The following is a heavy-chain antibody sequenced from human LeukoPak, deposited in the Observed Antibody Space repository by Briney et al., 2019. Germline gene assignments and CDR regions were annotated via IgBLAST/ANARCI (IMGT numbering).Heavy chain of an antibody. J-gene: IGHJ5*02. CDR2: IYTSGST. V-gene: IGHV4-4*07. D-gene: IGHD3-10*01. CDR3: ARLRGSGSYYSNWFDP. Sequence: SETLSLTCTVSGGSISSYYWSWIRQPAGKGLEWIGRIYTSGSTNYNPSLKSRVTISVDTPKNQFSLKLSSVTAADTAVYYCARLRGSGSYYSNWFDPWGQGTLVTVSS. CDR1: GGSISSYY.